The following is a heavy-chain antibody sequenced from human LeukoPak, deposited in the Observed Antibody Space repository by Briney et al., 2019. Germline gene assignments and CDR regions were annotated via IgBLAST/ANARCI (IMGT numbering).Heavy chain of an antibody. CDR1: GFTFSSYS. J-gene: IGHJ4*02. CDR2: ISSSSSYI. CDR3: ARAGSSSWSYFDY. V-gene: IGHV3-21*01. D-gene: IGHD6-13*01. Sequence: GGSLRLSCAASGFTFSSYSMNWVRQAPGKGLEWVSSISSSSSYIYYADSVEGRFTISRDNAKNSLYLQMNSLRAEDTAVYYCARAGSSSWSYFDYWGQGTLVTVSS.